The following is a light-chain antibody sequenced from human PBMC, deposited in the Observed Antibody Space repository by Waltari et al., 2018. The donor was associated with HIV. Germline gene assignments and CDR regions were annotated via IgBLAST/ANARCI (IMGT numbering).Light chain of an antibody. V-gene: IGLV1-44*01. CDR2: NNT. J-gene: IGLJ2*01. CDR3: AAWDDSLNGLV. CDR1: SSNIGSNS. Sequence: QSVLTQPPSASGTPGQRVTISCSGGSSNIGSNSVTWYQRLPGTAPKLLIYNNTQRPAGVPDRFAGSKSGPSASLAISGLQSEDEADYYCAAWDDSLNGLVFGGGTKLTVL.